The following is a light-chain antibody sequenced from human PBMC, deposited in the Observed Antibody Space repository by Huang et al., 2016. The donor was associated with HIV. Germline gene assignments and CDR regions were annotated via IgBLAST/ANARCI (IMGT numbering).Light chain of an antibody. CDR3: QQSYSAPYT. J-gene: IGKJ2*01. Sequence: DIQMTQSPSSLSASVGDRVTITCRASQSFSGYLIWYQQKSGKAPDLLIYGASSLQTGVPSRFSGSGSGTDFTLTITSLQPEDFATYYCQQSYSAPYTFGQGTKLEIK. CDR1: QSFSGY. CDR2: GAS. V-gene: IGKV1-39*01.